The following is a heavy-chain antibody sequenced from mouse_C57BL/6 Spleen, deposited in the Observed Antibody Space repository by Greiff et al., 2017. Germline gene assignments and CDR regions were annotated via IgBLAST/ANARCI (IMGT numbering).Heavy chain of an antibody. V-gene: IGHV5-16*01. CDR2: INYDGSST. D-gene: IGHD1-1*01. CDR3: AREGSSPWYFDV. CDR1: GFTFSDYY. J-gene: IGHJ1*03. Sequence: EVMLVESEGGLVQPGSSMKLSCTASGFTFSDYYMAWVRQVPEKGLEWVANINYDGSSTYYLDSLKSRFIISRDNAKNILYLQMSSLKSEDTATYYCAREGSSPWYFDVWGTGTTVTVSS.